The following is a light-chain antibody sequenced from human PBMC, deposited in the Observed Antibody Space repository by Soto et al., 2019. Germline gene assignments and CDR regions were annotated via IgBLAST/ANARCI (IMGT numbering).Light chain of an antibody. CDR2: GNS. CDR1: SSNIGAGYD. J-gene: IGLJ2*01. CDR3: QSYDSSLSGSVV. Sequence: QSVLTQPPSVSGAPGQRVTISCTGSSSNIGAGYDVHWYQQLPGTAPKLLIYGNSTRPSGLPDRFSGSKSGTSASLAITGLQAEDEADYYCQSYDSSLSGSVVFGGGTKLTVL. V-gene: IGLV1-40*01.